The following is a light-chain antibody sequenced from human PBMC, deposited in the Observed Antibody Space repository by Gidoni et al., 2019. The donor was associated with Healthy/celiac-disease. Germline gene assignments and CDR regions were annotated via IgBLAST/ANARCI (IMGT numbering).Light chain of an antibody. CDR3: QQYGSSLYT. CDR1: QSVSSSY. Sequence: EIVLTQSPGTLSLSPGERATLSCRASQSVSSSYLAWYQQKPGQAPRLPIYGASSRATGIPDRFSGSGSGTDFNLTISRLEPEDFAVYYCQQYGSSLYTFGQGTKLEIK. V-gene: IGKV3-20*01. J-gene: IGKJ2*01. CDR2: GAS.